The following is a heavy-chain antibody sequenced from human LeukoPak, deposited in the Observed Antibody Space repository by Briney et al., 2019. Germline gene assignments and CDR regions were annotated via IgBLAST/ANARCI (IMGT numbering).Heavy chain of an antibody. V-gene: IGHV3-13*01. CDR2: VSSGFHA. CDR1: GCTPGSYD. CDR3: VREARGYHYTYFDY. J-gene: IGHJ4*02. Sequence: GGSLRLSCTASGCTPGSYDMHWVRQIPGQGLEGVSAVSSGFHAFFADSVRGRFTVSREDARNSLYLQMNSLRAGDTAVYYCVREARGYHYTYFDYWGQGTLVTVSS. D-gene: IGHD5-18*01.